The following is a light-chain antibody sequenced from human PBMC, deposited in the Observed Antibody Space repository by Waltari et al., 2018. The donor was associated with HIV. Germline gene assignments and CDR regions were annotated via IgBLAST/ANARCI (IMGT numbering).Light chain of an antibody. V-gene: IGKV3-15*01. CDR2: GAA. CDR3: QQYNIRPRGNT. Sequence: DIVMTQSPAILSVSPGERVTLSCRASQGVGSNLAWYQQKVGQAPRLLIYGAATRAAEIPVRFSGSGSGTDFTLTIDRLQSEDFATYYCQQYNIRPRGNTFGQGTKLQIK. J-gene: IGKJ2*01. CDR1: QGVGSN.